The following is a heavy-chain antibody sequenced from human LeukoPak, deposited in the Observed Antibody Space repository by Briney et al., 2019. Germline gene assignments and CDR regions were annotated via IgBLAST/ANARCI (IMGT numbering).Heavy chain of an antibody. V-gene: IGHV3-48*04. D-gene: IGHD1-20*01. J-gene: IGHJ4*02. CDR3: ARTNWNRPIDY. CDR2: ISSSGSTI. CDR1: GFTFSSYS. Sequence: PGGSLRLSCAASGFTFSSYSMNWVRQAPGKGLEWVSYISSSGSTIYYADSVKGRFTISRDNAKNSLYLQMNSLRAEDTAVYYCARTNWNRPIDYWGQGTLVTVSS.